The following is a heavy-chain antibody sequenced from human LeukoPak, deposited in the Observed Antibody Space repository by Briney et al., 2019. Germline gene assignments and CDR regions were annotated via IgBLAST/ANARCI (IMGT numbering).Heavy chain of an antibody. CDR3: ARVYYGSGSYYTERAYY. D-gene: IGHD3-10*01. J-gene: IGHJ4*02. V-gene: IGHV4-59*08. Sequence: NASETLSLTCTVSGGSISSYYWSWIRQPPGKGLEWIGYIYYSGSTNYNPSLKSRVTISVDTSKNQFSLKLSSVTAADTAVYYCARVYYGSGSYYTERAYYWGQGTLVTVSS. CDR1: GGSISSYY. CDR2: IYYSGST.